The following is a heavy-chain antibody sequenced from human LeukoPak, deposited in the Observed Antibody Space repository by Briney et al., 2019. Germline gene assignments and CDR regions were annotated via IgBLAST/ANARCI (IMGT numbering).Heavy chain of an antibody. J-gene: IGHJ3*01. Sequence: PGGSLRLSCVASGFTFSSYAMSWVRQAPGKGLEWVSTISSSGGNTYYADSVKGRFTISRDNSKSTLYLQMDSLRAEDTAVYYCAREGPYYYGSGSYSTLWGQGTMVTVSS. CDR3: AREGPYYYGSGSYSTL. CDR1: GFTFSSYA. V-gene: IGHV3-23*01. D-gene: IGHD3-10*01. CDR2: ISSSGGNT.